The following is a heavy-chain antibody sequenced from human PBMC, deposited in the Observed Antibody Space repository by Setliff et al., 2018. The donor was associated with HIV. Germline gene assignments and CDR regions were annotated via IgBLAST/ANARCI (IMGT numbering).Heavy chain of an antibody. Sequence: SETLSLTCTVSGDSISSGSYLWNWIRQPAGKGLEWIGRIYSRGSTDYNPSLKSRVTISLDTSKNQFSLKLSSVTAADTAVYYCARDGADYNFRSGTYPFDIWGQGTLVTVSS. CDR3: ARDGADYNFRSGTYPFDI. J-gene: IGHJ4*02. CDR1: GDSISSGSYL. D-gene: IGHD3-3*01. V-gene: IGHV4-61*02. CDR2: IYSRGST.